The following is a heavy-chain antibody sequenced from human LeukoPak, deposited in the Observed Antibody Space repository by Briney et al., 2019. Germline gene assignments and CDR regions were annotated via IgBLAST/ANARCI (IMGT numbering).Heavy chain of an antibody. Sequence: PGGSLRLSCAASGFTFSSYWMSWVRQAPGKGLEWVANIKQDGSEKYYVDSVKGRFTISRDNAKNSLYLQMNSLRAEDTAVYYCSAMCSSGWYRYYYYMDVWGKGSTVTVSS. CDR2: IKQDGSEK. CDR3: SAMCSSGWYRYYYYMDV. V-gene: IGHV3-7*01. CDR1: GFTFSSYW. D-gene: IGHD6-19*01. J-gene: IGHJ6*03.